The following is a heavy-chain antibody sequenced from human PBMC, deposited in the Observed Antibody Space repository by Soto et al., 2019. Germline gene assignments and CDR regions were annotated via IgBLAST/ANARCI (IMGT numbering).Heavy chain of an antibody. CDR1: GGSISSYY. CDR2: IYYSGST. CDR3: ARHGYYYGSGIKVSAFDI. D-gene: IGHD3-10*01. Sequence: TSETLSLTCTVSGGSISSYYWSWIRQPPGKGLERIGYIYYSGSTNYNPSLKSRVTISVDTSKNQFSLKLSSVTAADTAVYYCARHGYYYGSGIKVSAFDIWGQGTMVTVSS. J-gene: IGHJ3*02. V-gene: IGHV4-59*08.